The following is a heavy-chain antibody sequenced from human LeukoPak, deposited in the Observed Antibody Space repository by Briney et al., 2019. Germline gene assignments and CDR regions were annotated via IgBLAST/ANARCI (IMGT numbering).Heavy chain of an antibody. CDR2: IYYSGST. J-gene: IGHJ4*02. V-gene: IGHV4-39*07. D-gene: IGHD6-13*01. CDR1: GGSITSSYY. Sequence: SETLSLTCTVSGGSITSSYYWGWIRQPPGKGLEWIGSIYYSGSTYYNPSLKRRVTISVDTSKNQFSLKLSSVTAADTAMYYCARQIYSSQPFDCWGQGTLVTVSS. CDR3: ARQIYSSQPFDC.